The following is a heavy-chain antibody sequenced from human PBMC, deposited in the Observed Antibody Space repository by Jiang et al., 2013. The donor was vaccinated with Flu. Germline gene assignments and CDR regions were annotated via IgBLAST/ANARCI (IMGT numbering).Heavy chain of an antibody. D-gene: IGHD1-26*01. J-gene: IGHJ2*01. Sequence: QPGESLRLSCAAFRFTFSNYAMNWVRQAPGRGLEWVSGISVSGGSTYYADSVKGRFTISRDNSKNTLYLQMNSLRAKDTAVYYCAKDGSYWYFDLWGRGTLVTVSS. V-gene: IGHV3-23*01. CDR3: AKDGSYWYFDL. CDR2: ISVSGGST. CDR1: RFTFSNYA.